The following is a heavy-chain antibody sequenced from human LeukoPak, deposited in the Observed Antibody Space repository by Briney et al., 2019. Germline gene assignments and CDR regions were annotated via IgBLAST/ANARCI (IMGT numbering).Heavy chain of an antibody. D-gene: IGHD2-2*01. V-gene: IGHV1-69*13. CDR2: IIPIFGTA. J-gene: IGHJ6*02. CDR3: ARTASRHCSSTSCYSVYYGMDV. CDR1: GGTFSSYA. Sequence: ASVKVSCKASGGTFSSYAISWVRQAPGQGLEWMGGIIPIFGTANYAQKFQGRVTITADESTSTAYMEQSSLRSEDTAVYYCARTASRHCSSTSCYSVYYGMDVWGQGTTVTVSS.